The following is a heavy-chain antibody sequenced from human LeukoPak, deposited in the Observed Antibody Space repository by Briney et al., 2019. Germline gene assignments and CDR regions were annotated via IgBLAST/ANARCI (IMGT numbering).Heavy chain of an antibody. Sequence: GGSLRLSCAASGFTFSSYSMNWVRQAPGKGLEWVSYISSRNSTIYYADSVKGRFTISRDNAKNSLYLQMNSLRAEDTAVYYCARDGYYYGSGSYYKVDFDYWGQGTLVTVSS. D-gene: IGHD3-10*01. V-gene: IGHV3-48*01. CDR1: GFTFSSYS. J-gene: IGHJ4*02. CDR3: ARDGYYYGSGSYYKVDFDY. CDR2: ISSRNSTI.